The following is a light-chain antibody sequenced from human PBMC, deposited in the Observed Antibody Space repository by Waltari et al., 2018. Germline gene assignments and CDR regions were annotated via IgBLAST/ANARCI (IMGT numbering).Light chain of an antibody. Sequence: SYELTQPPSVSVSPGQTASITCSGDKLGDKYACWYRKKPGRSPVLVIVQESKGPSGIPVRFSGSSSGNPATLTISGTQAMDEADYYCQAWDSSTYVFGTGTKVTVL. CDR3: QAWDSSTYV. CDR2: QES. CDR1: KLGDKY. V-gene: IGLV3-1*01. J-gene: IGLJ1*01.